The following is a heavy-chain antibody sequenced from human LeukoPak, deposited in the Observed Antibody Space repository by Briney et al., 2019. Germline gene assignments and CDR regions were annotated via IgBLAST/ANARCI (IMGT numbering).Heavy chain of an antibody. CDR3: AREDTAMVLIDY. Sequence: GGSLRLPCAASGFTFSSYAMHWVRQAPGKGLEWVAVISYDGSNKYYADSVKGRFTISRDNSKNTLYLQMNSLRAEDTAVYYCAREDTAMVLIDYWGQGTLVTVSS. D-gene: IGHD5-18*01. V-gene: IGHV3-30-3*01. J-gene: IGHJ4*02. CDR2: ISYDGSNK. CDR1: GFTFSSYA.